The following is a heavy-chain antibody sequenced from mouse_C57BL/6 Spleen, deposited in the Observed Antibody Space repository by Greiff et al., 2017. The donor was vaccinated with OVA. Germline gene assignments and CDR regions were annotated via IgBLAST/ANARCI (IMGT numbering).Heavy chain of an antibody. CDR1: GFTFSNYW. D-gene: IGHD6-2*01. CDR2: IRLKSDNSAT. J-gene: IGHJ2*01. V-gene: IGHV6-3*01. CDR3: TGSLLYTDLHYFDY. Sequence: EVKLMESGGGLVQPGGSMKLSCVASGFTFSNYWMNWVRQSPEKGLEWVAQIRLKSDNSATHYAVSVKGRFTISRDDSKSSVYLQMNNLRAEDTGIYYCTGSLLYTDLHYFDYWGQGTTLTVSS.